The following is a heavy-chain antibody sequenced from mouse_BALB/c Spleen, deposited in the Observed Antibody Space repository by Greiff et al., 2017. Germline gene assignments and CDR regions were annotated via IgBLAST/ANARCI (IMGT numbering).Heavy chain of an antibody. V-gene: IGHV1-14*01. D-gene: IGHD2-10*02. CDR1: GYTFTSYV. J-gene: IGHJ3*01. CDR3: ARGYDPAWFAY. Sequence: VQLQQPGPELVKPGASVKMSCKASGYTFTSYVMHWVKQKPGQGLEWIGYINPYNDGTKYNEKFKGKATLTSDKSSSTAYMGLSSLTSEDSAVYYCARGYDPAWFAYWGQGTLVTVSA. CDR2: INPYNDGT.